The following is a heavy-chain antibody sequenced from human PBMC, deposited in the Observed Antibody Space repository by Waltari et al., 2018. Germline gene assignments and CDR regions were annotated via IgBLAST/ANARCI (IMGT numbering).Heavy chain of an antibody. CDR1: GYTFTSYD. J-gene: IGHJ5*02. D-gene: IGHD1-1*01. CDR3: ASTRDWKGGFDP. Sequence: QVQLVQSGAEVKKPGASVKVSCKASGYTFTSYDINWVRQATGQGLEWMGWMKPNSGNTGHGQKFQGRVTITRNTSISTAYMELSRLRSEDTAVYYWASTRDWKGGFDPWGQGTLVTVAS. V-gene: IGHV1-8*03. CDR2: MKPNSGNT.